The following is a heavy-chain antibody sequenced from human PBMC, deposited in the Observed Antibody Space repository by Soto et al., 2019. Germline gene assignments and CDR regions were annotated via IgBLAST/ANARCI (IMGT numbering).Heavy chain of an antibody. CDR1: GGSISSGDYS. Sequence: SETLSLTCTVSGGSISSGDYSWSWIRQPPGKGLEWIGYIYYSGSTYYNPSLKSRVIISVDTSKSQFSLKLSSVTAADTAVYYCARETDGYDSNWFDPWGQGTLVTVSS. CDR2: IYYSGST. V-gene: IGHV4-30-4*01. D-gene: IGHD5-12*01. CDR3: ARETDGYDSNWFDP. J-gene: IGHJ5*02.